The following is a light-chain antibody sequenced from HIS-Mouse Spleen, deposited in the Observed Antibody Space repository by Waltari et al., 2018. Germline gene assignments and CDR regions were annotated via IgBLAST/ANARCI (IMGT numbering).Light chain of an antibody. J-gene: IGLJ2*01. CDR3: QAWDSSTVV. CDR1: KLGDKY. V-gene: IGLV3-1*01. Sequence: SYELTQPPSVSVSPGQTASITCSGDKLGDKYACWYQQKPGQSPVLVIYQDSKGPSGIHERFSGSNSGNTATLTISGTQAMDEADYYCQAWDSSTVVFGGGTKLTVL. CDR2: QDS.